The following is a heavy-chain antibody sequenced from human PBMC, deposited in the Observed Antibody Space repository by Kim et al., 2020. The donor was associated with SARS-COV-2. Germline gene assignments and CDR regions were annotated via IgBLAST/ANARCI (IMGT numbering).Heavy chain of an antibody. J-gene: IGHJ6*02. V-gene: IGHV3-30*18. CDR2: ISYDGSNK. D-gene: IGHD2-2*01. Sequence: GGSLRLSCAASGFTFSSYGMHWVRQAPGKGLEWVAVISYDGSNKYYADSVKGRFTISRDNSKNTLYLQMNSLRAEDTAVYYCAKDVRMCSSTSCYGSGIHTYYYYGMDVWGQGTTVTVSS. CDR3: AKDVRMCSSTSCYGSGIHTYYYYGMDV. CDR1: GFTFSSYG.